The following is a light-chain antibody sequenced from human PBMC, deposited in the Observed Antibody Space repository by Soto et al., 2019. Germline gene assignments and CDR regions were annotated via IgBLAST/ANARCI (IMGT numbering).Light chain of an antibody. V-gene: IGKV1-27*01. CDR2: GAS. J-gene: IGKJ1*01. CDR1: QDITHS. CDR3: QKYNKDSPAT. Sequence: DIQLTQSPSSLSASVGDRVTFTCRASQDITHSLAWYQQRPGEVPRLLIYGASTLQSGVPSRFSGSGFGTDFTLTITSLQPEDVATYYCQKYNKDSPATFGPGTKVEIK.